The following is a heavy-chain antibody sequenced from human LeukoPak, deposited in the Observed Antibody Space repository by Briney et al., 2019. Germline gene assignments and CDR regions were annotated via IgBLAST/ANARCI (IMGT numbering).Heavy chain of an antibody. D-gene: IGHD3-9*01. CDR3: ARAMHEYYDILTGYDY. J-gene: IGHJ4*02. CDR1: GGSISSYY. V-gene: IGHV4-59*01. CDR2: IYYSGST. Sequence: ALETLSLTCTVSGGSISSYYWSWIRQPPGKGLEWIGYIYYSGSTNYNPSLKSRVTISVDTSKNQFSLKLSSVTAADTAVYYCARAMHEYYDILTGYDYWGQGTLVTVSS.